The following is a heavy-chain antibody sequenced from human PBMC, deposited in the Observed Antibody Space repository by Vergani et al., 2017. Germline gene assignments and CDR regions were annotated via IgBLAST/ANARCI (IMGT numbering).Heavy chain of an antibody. V-gene: IGHV4-59*07. J-gene: IGHJ4*02. CDR1: SPSIPPFS. CDR3: ARALYENGGYYFDY. Sequence: QVQLQESGPGLVQPSHTLSLPFPLSSPSIPPFSSPFFPQPPGQGLEWIGSIYYSGSTNYNPSLKSRVTISVDTSKNQFSLKLSSVTAADTAVYYCARALYENGGYYFDYWGQGTLVTVSS. CDR2: IYYSGST. D-gene: IGHD5/OR15-5a*01.